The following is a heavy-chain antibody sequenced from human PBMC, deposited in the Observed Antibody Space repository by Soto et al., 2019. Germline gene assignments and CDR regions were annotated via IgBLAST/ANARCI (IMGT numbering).Heavy chain of an antibody. J-gene: IGHJ6*02. Sequence: QVHLVESGGGVVQPGGSLRLSCAAPGFTFSHYGMHWVRQAPGKGLEWVAHILHDGSNEYYADSVKGRFTISRDNSKNTLYLQMNSLTGDDTAVYYCAKSRDGYSFYFYYGMDVWGQGTTVTVSS. D-gene: IGHD4-4*01. CDR2: ILHDGSNE. V-gene: IGHV3-30*18. CDR1: GFTFSHYG. CDR3: AKSRDGYSFYFYYGMDV.